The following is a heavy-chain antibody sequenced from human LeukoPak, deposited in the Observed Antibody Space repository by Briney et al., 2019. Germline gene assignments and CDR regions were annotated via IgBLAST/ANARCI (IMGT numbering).Heavy chain of an antibody. J-gene: IGHJ4*02. V-gene: IGHV3-9*03. CDR3: AKVAHNSWPFYSDY. CDR2: ISWNSGSI. D-gene: IGHD6-13*01. CDR1: GFTFDDYA. Sequence: GRSLRLSCVASGFTFDDYAMHWVRQAPGKGLEWVSGISWNSGSIGYADSVKGRLTISRDNAKNSLYLQMNSLRVEDMAVYYCAKVAHNSWPFYSDYWGQGTLVTVPS.